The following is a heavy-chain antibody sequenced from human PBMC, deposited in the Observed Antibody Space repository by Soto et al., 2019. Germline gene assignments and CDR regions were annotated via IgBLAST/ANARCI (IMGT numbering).Heavy chain of an antibody. D-gene: IGHD4-17*01. CDR2: IIPILGIA. CDR3: ARVGDYRFPY. J-gene: IGHJ4*02. V-gene: IGHV1-69*02. CDR1: GGTFSRYT. Sequence: GASGKVSCKASGGTFSRYTISWVRQAPGQGLEWMGRIIPILGIANYAQKFQGRVTITADKSTSTAYMELSSLRSEDTAVYYCARVGDYRFPYWGQGTLVTVSS.